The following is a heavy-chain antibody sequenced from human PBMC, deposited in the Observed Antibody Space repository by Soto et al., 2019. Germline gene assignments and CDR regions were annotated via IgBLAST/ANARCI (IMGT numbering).Heavy chain of an antibody. CDR2: ITGSGDTA. J-gene: IGHJ4*02. D-gene: IGHD2-2*02. Sequence: VQVLESGGGLVQPGGSLRLSCVISRLTFSNYALHWVRQAPGKGLEWVSSITGSGDTAYYSDSVKGRFTISRDNSKNTLYLQMNRLISEDTALYCCPKVDYIYTWAPGDYWGQGTLVTVSS. CDR1: RLTFSNYA. V-gene: IGHV3-23*01. CDR3: PKVDYIYTWAPGDY.